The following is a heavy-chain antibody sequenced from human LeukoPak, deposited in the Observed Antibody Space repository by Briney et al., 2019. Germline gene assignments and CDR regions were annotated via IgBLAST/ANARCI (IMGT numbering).Heavy chain of an antibody. D-gene: IGHD3-10*01. Sequence: RASVKVSCKASGYTFTSYDINWVRQATGQGLEWMGWMNPNSGNTGYAQKFQGRVTMTRNTSISTAYMELSSLRSEDTAVYYCARLLWFRELFWDYDYYMDVWGKGTTVTVSS. CDR1: GYTFTSYD. V-gene: IGHV1-8*01. CDR3: ARLLWFRELFWDYDYYMDV. CDR2: MNPNSGNT. J-gene: IGHJ6*03.